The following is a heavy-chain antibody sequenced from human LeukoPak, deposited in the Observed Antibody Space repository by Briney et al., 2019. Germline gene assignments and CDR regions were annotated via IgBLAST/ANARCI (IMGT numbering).Heavy chain of an antibody. V-gene: IGHV3-23*01. CDR3: AKGRYYYDKSDTFEI. J-gene: IGHJ3*02. CDR1: GFTFSSYA. D-gene: IGHD3-22*01. Sequence: GGSLRLSCAASGFTFSSYAMSWVRQAPGKGLEWVSTISGSGSSTYYAHPVKGRFTISRENSKNTLYLQMKSMRAEETAVYHCAKGRYYYDKSDTFEIWGQGTMVTVSS. CDR2: ISGSGSST.